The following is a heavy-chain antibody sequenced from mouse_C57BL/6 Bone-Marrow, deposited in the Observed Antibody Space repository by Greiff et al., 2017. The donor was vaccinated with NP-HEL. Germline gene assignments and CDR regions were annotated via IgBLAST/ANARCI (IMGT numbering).Heavy chain of an antibody. Sequence: QVQLKQSGAELARPGASVKLSCKASGYTFTSYGISWVKQRTGQGLEWIGEIYPRSGNTYYNEKFKGKATLTADKSSSTAYMELRSLTSEDSAVYFCARGRITTVVARYFDVWGTGTTVTVSS. CDR2: IYPRSGNT. D-gene: IGHD1-1*01. CDR3: ARGRITTVVARYFDV. CDR1: GYTFTSYG. V-gene: IGHV1-81*01. J-gene: IGHJ1*03.